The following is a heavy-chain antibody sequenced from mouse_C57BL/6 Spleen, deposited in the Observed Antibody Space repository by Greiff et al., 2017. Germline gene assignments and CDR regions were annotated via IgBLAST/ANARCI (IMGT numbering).Heavy chain of an antibody. CDR3: TGLRTGTLFDY. Sequence: EVKLVESGTVLARPGASVKMSCKTSGYTFTSYWMHWVKQRPGQGLEWIGAIYPGNSDTSYNQKFKGKAKLTAVTSASTAYMELSSLTNEASAVYYCTGLRTGTLFDYWGQGTTLTVSS. J-gene: IGHJ2*01. D-gene: IGHD4-1*01. V-gene: IGHV1-5*01. CDR1: GYTFTSYW. CDR2: IYPGNSDT.